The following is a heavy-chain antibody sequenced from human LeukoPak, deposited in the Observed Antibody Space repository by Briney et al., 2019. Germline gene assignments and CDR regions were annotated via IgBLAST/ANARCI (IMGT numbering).Heavy chain of an antibody. J-gene: IGHJ4*02. CDR1: GGSLNPYY. CDR2: IYHSGST. CDR3: ARGWAGHDILTDYPRTYYFDY. V-gene: IGHV4-34*01. Sequence: ASETLSLTCAVYGGSLNPYYWSWIRQSPGKGLEWIGEIYHSGSTNHNPSLKSRVTMSIDTSKNQFSLKMYSVTAADTAVYYCARGWAGHDILTDYPRTYYFDYWGQGILVTVSS. D-gene: IGHD3-9*01.